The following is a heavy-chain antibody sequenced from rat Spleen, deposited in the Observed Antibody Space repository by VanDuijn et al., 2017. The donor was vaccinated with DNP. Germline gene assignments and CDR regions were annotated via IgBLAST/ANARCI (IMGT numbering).Heavy chain of an antibody. Sequence: EVQLVESGGGPVQPGRSLKLSCVASGFSFNNYWMSWIRQAPGKGLEWVASITNTGGSTYYPDSVKGRFTISRDNAKSTLYLQMNSLRSEDTATYYCTRETGSYYYFDYWGQGVMVTVSS. CDR1: GFSFNNYW. CDR2: ITNTGGST. V-gene: IGHV5-31*01. J-gene: IGHJ2*01. CDR3: TRETGSYYYFDY. D-gene: IGHD1-3*01.